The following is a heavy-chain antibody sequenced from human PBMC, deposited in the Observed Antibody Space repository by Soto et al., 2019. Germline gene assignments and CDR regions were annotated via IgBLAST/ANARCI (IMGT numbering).Heavy chain of an antibody. CDR1: GYTFTSYY. J-gene: IGHJ4*02. Sequence: GASVKXSCKASGYTFTSYYMHWVRQAPGQGLEWMGIINPSGGSTSYAQKFQGRVTMTRDTSTSTVYMELSSLRSEDTAVYYCARDWRAGYYYDSSGYYPDYWGQGTLVTLSS. V-gene: IGHV1-46*01. D-gene: IGHD3-22*01. CDR2: INPSGGST. CDR3: ARDWRAGYYYDSSGYYPDY.